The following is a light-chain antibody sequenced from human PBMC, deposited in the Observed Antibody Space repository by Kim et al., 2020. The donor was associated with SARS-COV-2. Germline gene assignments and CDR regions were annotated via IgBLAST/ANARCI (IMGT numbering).Light chain of an antibody. CDR2: RDT. J-gene: IGLJ3*02. CDR3: ATWDDSLNGWV. CDR1: RTNMGRNF. V-gene: IGLV1-44*01. Sequence: GQSITISCSGSRTNMGRNFVDWYQQLPGTAPKLLIHRDTERPSGVPDRISGSKSGTSASLAISGLQSEDEADYYCATWDDSLNGWVFGGGTQLTVL.